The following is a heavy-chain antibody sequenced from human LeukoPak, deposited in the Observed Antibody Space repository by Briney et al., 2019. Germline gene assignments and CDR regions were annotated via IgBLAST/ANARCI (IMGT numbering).Heavy chain of an antibody. CDR1: GGSISRSSYY. CDR2: IYSSGST. V-gene: IGHV4-39*01. J-gene: IGHJ4*02. CDR3: ARIDYYGSGSYYRIDY. D-gene: IGHD3-10*01. Sequence: PSETLSLTCTVSGGSISRSSYYWGWIRQPPGKGLEWIGTIYSSGSTFYNTSLKSRVTISVDTSKNQLSLKLNSVPAADTAVYYCARIDYYGSGSYYRIDYWGQGTLVTVPS.